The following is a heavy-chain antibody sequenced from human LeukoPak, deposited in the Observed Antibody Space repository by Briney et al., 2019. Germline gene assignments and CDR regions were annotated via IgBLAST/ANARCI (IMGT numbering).Heavy chain of an antibody. CDR2: ISWNSGSI. V-gene: IGHV3-9*01. Sequence: PGGSLRLSCPASGFTFDDYAMHWVRQAPGKGLEWVSGISWNSGSIGYADSVKGRFTISRDNAKTSLYLQMNSLRAEDTALYYCAKVMLNPLRSGSPFDYWGPGTLVTVSS. J-gene: IGHJ4*02. D-gene: IGHD1-26*01. CDR1: GFTFDDYA. CDR3: AKVMLNPLRSGSPFDY.